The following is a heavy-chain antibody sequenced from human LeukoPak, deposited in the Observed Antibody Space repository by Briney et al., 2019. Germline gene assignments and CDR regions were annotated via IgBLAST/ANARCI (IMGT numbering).Heavy chain of an antibody. J-gene: IGHJ4*02. CDR2: MNPNSGNT. Sequence: ASVKVSCKASGYTFTGYYMHWVRQAPGQGLEWMGWMNPNSGNTGYAQKFQGRVTITRNTSISTAYMELSSLRSEDTAVYYCARCVYGSGSYYNDYWGQGTLVTVSS. CDR1: GYTFTGYY. V-gene: IGHV1-8*03. CDR3: ARCVYGSGSYYNDY. D-gene: IGHD3-10*01.